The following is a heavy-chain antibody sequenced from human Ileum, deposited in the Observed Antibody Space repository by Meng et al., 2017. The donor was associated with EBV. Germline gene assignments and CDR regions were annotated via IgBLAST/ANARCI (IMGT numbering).Heavy chain of an antibody. CDR1: CDSGRGSYL. D-gene: IGHD3-10*01. J-gene: IGHJ4*02. CDR2: IYHDGAT. CDR3: ARSSPIVRGLDY. V-gene: IGHV4-4*02. Sequence: QVRPEESAPGLVQPSGTLSPTCVVSCDSGRGSYLWSWVRQPPREGLEWIGEIYHDGATNYHTSLKSRVTISLDKSKNEVNLHLNSLAAADTAVYFCARSSPIVRGLDYWGQGTLVTVSS.